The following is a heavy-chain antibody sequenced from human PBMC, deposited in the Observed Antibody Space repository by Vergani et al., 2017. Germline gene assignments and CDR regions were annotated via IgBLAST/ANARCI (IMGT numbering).Heavy chain of an antibody. Sequence: QVQLQQWGAGLLKPSETLSLTCAVYGGSFSGYYWSWIRQPPGKGLEWIGEINNSGSTNYNPSLKSRVTISVDTSKYQFSLKLSYVTAADPAVYYCARGRTWTSVYYMDVWGKGTTVTVSS. D-gene: IGHD2-2*01. V-gene: IGHV4-34*01. CDR3: ARGRTWTSVYYMDV. J-gene: IGHJ6*03. CDR1: GGSFSGYY. CDR2: INNSGST.